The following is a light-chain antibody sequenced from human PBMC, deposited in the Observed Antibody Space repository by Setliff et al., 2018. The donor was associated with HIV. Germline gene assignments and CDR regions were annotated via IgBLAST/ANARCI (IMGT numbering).Light chain of an antibody. CDR1: KLGDKY. CDR3: QAWDSSTYV. J-gene: IGLJ1*01. Sequence: SSELTQPPSVSVSPGQTASITCSGDKLGDKYACWYQQKPGQSPVLVIYQDNKRPSGIPERFSGSNSGNTATLTISGTQAMDEADYYCQAWDSSTYVFGTGTKVTVL. V-gene: IGLV3-1*01. CDR2: QDN.